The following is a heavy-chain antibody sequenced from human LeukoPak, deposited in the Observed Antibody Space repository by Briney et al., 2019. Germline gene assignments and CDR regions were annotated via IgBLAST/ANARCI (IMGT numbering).Heavy chain of an antibody. CDR2: INPSGGST. J-gene: IGHJ4*02. CDR3: ARDPGLPDYDILTGYSRPALQLDY. Sequence: ASVKVSCKASGYTFTSYYMHWVRQAPGQGLEWMGIINPSGGSTSYAQKFQGRVTMTRDMSTSTVYMELSSLRSEDTAVYYCARDPGLPDYDILTGYSRPALQLDYWGQGTLVTVSS. D-gene: IGHD3-9*01. V-gene: IGHV1-46*01. CDR1: GYTFTSYY.